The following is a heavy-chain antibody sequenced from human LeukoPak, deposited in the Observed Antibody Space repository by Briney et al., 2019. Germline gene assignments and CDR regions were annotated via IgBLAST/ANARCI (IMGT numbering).Heavy chain of an antibody. D-gene: IGHD2-21*01. CDR2: ILYNGST. V-gene: IGHV4-39*01. Sequence: PGETLSLTCTVSGGSISSSSYYWGWIRQPPGKGLEWIGSILYNGSTYYNPSLKSRVTISVDTSKNQFSLKLSSVTAADTAVYYCGRAEGCSFVSYYYYMDAWGKGTTVTVSS. J-gene: IGHJ6*03. CDR1: GGSISSSSYY. CDR3: GRAEGCSFVSYYYYMDA.